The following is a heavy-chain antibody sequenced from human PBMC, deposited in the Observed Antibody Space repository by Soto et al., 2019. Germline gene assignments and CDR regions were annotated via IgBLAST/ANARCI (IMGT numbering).Heavy chain of an antibody. V-gene: IGHV1-18*01. CDR1: GYSLNTYG. Sequence: QVQLVQSGAEVKKPGASVKVSCKASGYSLNTYGITWVRQAPGQGLEWMGWISANNDHTNYPQKLQGRVTMTTDTSTSPAYMELRSLTSGDTAVYYCARGTYFDYWGQGTLVTVSS. CDR2: ISANNDHT. J-gene: IGHJ4*02. CDR3: ARGTYFDY.